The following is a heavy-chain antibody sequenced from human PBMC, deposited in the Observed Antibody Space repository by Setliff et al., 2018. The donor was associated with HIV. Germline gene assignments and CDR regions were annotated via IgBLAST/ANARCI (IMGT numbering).Heavy chain of an antibody. V-gene: IGHV4-30-4*08. CDR3: ARLLTAVRGYYYGFDV. Sequence: AGHYWGWIRQAPGKGLEWIGYISYSGSPYYSPSLKSRLNLSVDTSKNQFSLRLTAVTAADSAMYYCARLLTAVRGYYYGFDVWGQGTTVTVSS. J-gene: IGHJ6*02. D-gene: IGHD2-21*01. CDR1: AGHY. CDR2: ISYSGSP.